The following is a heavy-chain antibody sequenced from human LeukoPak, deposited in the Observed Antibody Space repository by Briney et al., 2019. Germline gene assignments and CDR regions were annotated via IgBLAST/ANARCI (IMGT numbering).Heavy chain of an antibody. CDR1: GFTFSSYG. D-gene: IGHD5-18*01. J-gene: IGHJ6*03. CDR3: ARYGGYYYYYMDV. V-gene: IGHV3-23*01. CDR2: ISGSGGST. Sequence: RGSLRLSCAASGFTFSSYGMSWVRQAPGKGLEWVSAISGSGGSTYYADSVKGRFTISRDNSKNTLHLQMNSLRAEDTAVYYCARYGGYYYYYMDVWGKGTTVTISS.